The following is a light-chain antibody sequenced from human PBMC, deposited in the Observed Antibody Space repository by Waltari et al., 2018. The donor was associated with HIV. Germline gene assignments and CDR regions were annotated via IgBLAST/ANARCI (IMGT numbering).Light chain of an antibody. CDR2: EVS. V-gene: IGLV2-14*01. Sequence: QSALTQPASVSGSPGPSITISCTGTSSDVGGYNYVSWFQQHPGKAPQLMIYEVSNRPSGVSNRFSGSKSGNTAYLTISGLQAEDEADYYCSSYTSSSTLVFGTGTKVTVL. CDR1: SSDVGGYNY. J-gene: IGLJ1*01. CDR3: SSYTSSSTLV.